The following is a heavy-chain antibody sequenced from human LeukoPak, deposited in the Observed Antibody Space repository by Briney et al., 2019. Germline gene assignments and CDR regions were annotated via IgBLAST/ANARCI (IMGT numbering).Heavy chain of an antibody. CDR3: AREGGLYRPLDY. V-gene: IGHV4-4*02. CDR2: VHLDGRT. D-gene: IGHD6-25*01. CDR1: GGSVTSTNW. J-gene: IGHJ4*02. Sequence: SETLSLTCDVSGGSVTSTNWWTWFRQPPGKGLERIGEVHLDGRTNYNPSLKSRLVMSADLPENHISLKLTSVTAADTAVYYCAREGGLYRPLDYSGQGTLVTVSS.